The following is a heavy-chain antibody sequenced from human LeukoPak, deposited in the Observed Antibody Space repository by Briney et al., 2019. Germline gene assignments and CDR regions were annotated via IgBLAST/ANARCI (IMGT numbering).Heavy chain of an antibody. CDR3: ARDPIVVVPAARGVDYYYYGMDV. Sequence: PSQTLSHTCTVSGGSISSGGYYWSWIRQHPGKGLEWIGYIYYSGSTYYNPSLKSRVTISVDTSKNQFSLKLSSVTAADTAVYYCARDPIVVVPAARGVDYYYYGMDVWGQGTTVTVS. CDR2: IYYSGST. CDR1: GGSISSGGYY. J-gene: IGHJ6*02. V-gene: IGHV4-31*03. D-gene: IGHD2-2*01.